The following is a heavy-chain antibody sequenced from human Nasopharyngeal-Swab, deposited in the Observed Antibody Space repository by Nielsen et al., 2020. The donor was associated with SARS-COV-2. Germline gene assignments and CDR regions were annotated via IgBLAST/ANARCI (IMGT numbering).Heavy chain of an antibody. V-gene: IGHV1-2*06. CDR3: ARVYSRSFEY. D-gene: IGHD6-6*01. Sequence: ASVKVSCKASGYTFTDYYMHWVRQAPGQGLEWMGRINPNSGDINYAQKFQGRVTMTRDTSISTAYMELSRLRSDDTAVYYCARVYSRSFEYWGQGTQVTVSS. CDR1: GYTFTDYY. CDR2: INPNSGDI. J-gene: IGHJ4*02.